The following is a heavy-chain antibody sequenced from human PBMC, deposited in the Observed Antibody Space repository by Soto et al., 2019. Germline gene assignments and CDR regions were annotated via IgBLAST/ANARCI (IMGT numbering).Heavy chain of an antibody. CDR1: GDSISGVSYF. J-gene: IGHJ4*02. Sequence: PSETLSLTCTVSGDSISGVSYFWSWIRQLPGKGLEWIGYTSYSGTTYYNPSLKSRVFMTADMSKSQFSLRLSSVTAADTAVYYCARGSWPSDYWGQGTLVTVSS. D-gene: IGHD3-16*02. CDR2: TSYSGTT. CDR3: ARGSWPSDY. V-gene: IGHV4-31*03.